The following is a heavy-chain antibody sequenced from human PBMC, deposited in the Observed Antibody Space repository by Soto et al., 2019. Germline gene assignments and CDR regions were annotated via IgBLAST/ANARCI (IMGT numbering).Heavy chain of an antibody. V-gene: IGHV4-31*03. CDR3: ARALYFRPSGSYYFVS. J-gene: IGHJ4*02. D-gene: IGHD3-10*01. CDR1: DDSLTTNKYA. CDR2: VYSNGNT. Sequence: SETLSLTCTVSDDSLTTNKYAWTWIRQNPEKGLEWIGYVYSNGNTRSSPSLQSRVSMSVDTSKSHFSLRLSSVTAADTAVYFCARALYFRPSGSYYFVSWGQGTLVTVSS.